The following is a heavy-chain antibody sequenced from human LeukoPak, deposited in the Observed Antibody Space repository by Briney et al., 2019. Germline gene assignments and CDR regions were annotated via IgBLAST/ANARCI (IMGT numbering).Heavy chain of an antibody. D-gene: IGHD3-3*01. J-gene: IGHJ5*02. CDR3: ARGFAYYDFWSGYYPQYNWFDP. V-gene: IGHV1-8*01. CDR1: GYTFTSYD. Sequence: ASVKVSCKASGYTFTSYDINWVRQATGQGREWMGWMNPNSGNTGYAQKFQGRVTMTRNTSISTAYMELSSLRSEDTAVYYCARGFAYYDFWSGYYPQYNWFDPWGQGTLVTVSS. CDR2: MNPNSGNT.